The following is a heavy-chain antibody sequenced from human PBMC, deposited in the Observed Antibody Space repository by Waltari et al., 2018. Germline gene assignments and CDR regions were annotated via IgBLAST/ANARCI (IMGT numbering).Heavy chain of an antibody. Sequence: EVQLVESGGGLIQPGGSLRLSCAASGFTVSSNYMSWVRQAPGKGLEWVSVIYSGGSTYYAASVKGRFTISRDNSKNTLYLQMNSLRAEDTAVYYCARDSRPIAVAGYYYYYGMDVWGQGTTVTVSS. D-gene: IGHD6-19*01. CDR1: GFTVSSNY. CDR2: IYSGGST. V-gene: IGHV3-53*01. CDR3: ARDSRPIAVAGYYYYYGMDV. J-gene: IGHJ6*02.